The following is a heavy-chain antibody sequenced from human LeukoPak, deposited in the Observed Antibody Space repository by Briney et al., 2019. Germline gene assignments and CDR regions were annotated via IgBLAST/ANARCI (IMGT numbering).Heavy chain of an antibody. Sequence: GGSLRLSCAASGFTFSRYAMSWVRQAPGKGLEWVSAISSSGGYTYYADSVKGRFTISRDNSKNTLFLQMNSLRAEDTAVYYCVAVSRGYWGDYTCGWVDYWGQGTLVTVSS. J-gene: IGHJ4*02. CDR1: GFTFSRYA. V-gene: IGHV3-23*01. D-gene: IGHD6-19*01. CDR3: VAVSRGYWGDYTCGWVDY. CDR2: ISSSGGYT.